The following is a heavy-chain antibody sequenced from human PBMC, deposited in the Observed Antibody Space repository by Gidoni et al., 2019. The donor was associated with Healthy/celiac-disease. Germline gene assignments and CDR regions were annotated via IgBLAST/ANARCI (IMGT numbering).Heavy chain of an antibody. D-gene: IGHD3-10*01. CDR3: AREGTMVRGVFAFDI. CDR1: GGSISRYY. CDR2: FYYSGST. J-gene: IGHJ3*02. V-gene: IGHV4-59*01. Sequence: QVQLQESGPGLVKPSETLSLTCPVSGGSISRYYWSWIRQPPGKGLEWIGYFYYSGSTNYNPSLKSRVTISVDTSKNQFSLKLSSVTAADTAVYYCAREGTMVRGVFAFDIWGQGTMVTVSS.